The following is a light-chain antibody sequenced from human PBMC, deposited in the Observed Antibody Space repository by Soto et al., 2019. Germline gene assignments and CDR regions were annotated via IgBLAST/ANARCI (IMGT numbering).Light chain of an antibody. CDR1: QSVSSY. J-gene: IGKJ5*01. Sequence: PQYHSTLSASVGDRFTITCRASQSVSSYLAWYQQKPGQAPRLLIYDVSNRATGIPARFSGSGSGTDFTLTISSLEPEDAALYYCQQRSNWPPITFGQGRRLEI. V-gene: IGKV3-11*01. CDR2: DVS. CDR3: QQRSNWPPIT.